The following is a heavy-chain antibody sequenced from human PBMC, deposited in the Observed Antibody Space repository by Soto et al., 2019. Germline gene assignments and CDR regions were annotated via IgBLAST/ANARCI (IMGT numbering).Heavy chain of an antibody. CDR1: GVTISTYY. J-gene: IGHJ5*02. Sequence: PSETLSLTCAVSGVTISTYYWSWIRQPPGKGLEWIGYNYHSGTTNYNPSLKSRVTISVDTSKNQFSLRLTSVTAADTAIYYCVRDAYIGYGREIDRWGQGTLVTVSS. CDR3: VRDAYIGYGREIDR. V-gene: IGHV4-59*01. CDR2: NYHSGTT. D-gene: IGHD5-12*01.